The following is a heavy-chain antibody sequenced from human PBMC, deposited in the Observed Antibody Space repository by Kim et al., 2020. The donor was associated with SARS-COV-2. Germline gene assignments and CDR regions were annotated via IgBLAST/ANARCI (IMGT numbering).Heavy chain of an antibody. CDR1: GYSFTSYW. CDR3: ARQDPNSYGGGWFDP. V-gene: IGHV5-10-1*01. CDR2: IDPSDSYT. D-gene: IGHD5-18*01. J-gene: IGHJ5*02. Sequence: GESLKISCKGSGYSFTSYWISWVRQMPGKGLEWMGRIDPSDSYTNYSPSFQDHVTISADKSISTAYLQWSSLKASDTAMYHCARQDPNSYGGGWFDPWGQGTLVTVSS.